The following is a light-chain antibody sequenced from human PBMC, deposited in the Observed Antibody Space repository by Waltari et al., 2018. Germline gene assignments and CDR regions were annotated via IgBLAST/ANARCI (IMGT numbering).Light chain of an antibody. J-gene: IGKJ4*01. CDR2: GAS. CDR1: QTVSSIY. V-gene: IGKV3-20*01. CDR3: QQYGSSPHT. Sequence: EIVLTQSPFTLSLSPGESATRSCRASQTVSSIYLAWYQQKPGQAPRLLIYGASNRASGIPDRFSGSGSGTDFTLTISRLEPEDCAVYYCQQYGSSPHTFGGGTKVEIK.